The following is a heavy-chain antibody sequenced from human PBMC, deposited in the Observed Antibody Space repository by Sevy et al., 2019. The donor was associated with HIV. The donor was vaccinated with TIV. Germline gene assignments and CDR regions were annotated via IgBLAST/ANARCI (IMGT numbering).Heavy chain of an antibody. J-gene: IGHJ6*02. D-gene: IGHD6-19*01. CDR2: ISGSGGST. CDR1: GFTFSSYA. V-gene: IGHV3-23*01. CDR3: AKEDHSSGDYGVKAGMDV. Sequence: GGSLRLSCAASGFTFSSYAMSWVRQAPGKGLEWVSAISGSGGSTYYADSVKGRFTISRDNSKNTLYLQMNSLRAEDTAVYYCAKEDHSSGDYGVKAGMDVWGQGTTVTVSS.